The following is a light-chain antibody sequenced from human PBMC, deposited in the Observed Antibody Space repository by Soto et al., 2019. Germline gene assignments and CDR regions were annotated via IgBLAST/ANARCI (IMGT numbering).Light chain of an antibody. CDR3: CSYAGSDTYV. J-gene: IGLJ1*01. CDR2: DVT. CDR1: SSDVGGYNF. V-gene: IGLV2-11*01. Sequence: QSVLTQPRSVSGSPRQSVTISCTGTSSDVGGYNFVSWYQHPPGKAPKLMLYDVTNRPSGVPDRFSGSKSDNTASLTISGLQAEDEADYYCCSYAGSDTYVFGTGTKVTVL.